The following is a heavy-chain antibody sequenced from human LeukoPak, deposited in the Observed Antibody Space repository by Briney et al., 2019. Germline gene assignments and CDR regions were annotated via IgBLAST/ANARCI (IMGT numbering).Heavy chain of an antibody. Sequence: PGGSLRLSCAVSGFTFSDYGMHWVRQAPGEGLEWVAFIRYDGNNEYYADSVKGRFTISRDNSKNTLYLQMNSLRAEDTAVYYCARYSSSSNAFDIWGQGTMVAVSS. J-gene: IGHJ3*02. CDR1: GFTFSDYG. CDR2: IRYDGNNE. V-gene: IGHV3-30*02. CDR3: ARYSSSSNAFDI. D-gene: IGHD6-13*01.